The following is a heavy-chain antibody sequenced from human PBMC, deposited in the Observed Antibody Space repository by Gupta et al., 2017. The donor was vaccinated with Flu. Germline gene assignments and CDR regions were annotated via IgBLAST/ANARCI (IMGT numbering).Heavy chain of an antibody. CDR2: ISGGSGYR. CDR3: ASGAGYFDWPEVPGYMDV. CDR1: GFTFNAYA. Sequence: EVQLLESGGGLVQPGGYLRLSCAASGFTFNAYAMSWVRRAPGKGLEGFSFISGGSGYRHYADSVKGRFTISRNNSKNTLYLQMNTLRAEDSAVYYCASGAGYFDWPEVPGYMDVWGKGTTVTVSS. D-gene: IGHD3-9*01. V-gene: IGHV3-23*01. J-gene: IGHJ6*03.